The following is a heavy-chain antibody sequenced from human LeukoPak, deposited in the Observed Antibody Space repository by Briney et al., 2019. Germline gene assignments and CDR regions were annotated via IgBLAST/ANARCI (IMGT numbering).Heavy chain of an antibody. D-gene: IGHD1-26*01. V-gene: IGHV1-18*01. CDR3: ARVLGATSPYGMDV. Sequence: ASVKVSCKASGYTFTSYGISWVRQAPGQGLEWMGWISAYNGNTNYAQKLQGRVTMTTDTSTSAAYMELRSLRSDVTAVYYCARVLGATSPYGMDVWGQGTTVTVSS. CDR2: ISAYNGNT. CDR1: GYTFTSYG. J-gene: IGHJ6*02.